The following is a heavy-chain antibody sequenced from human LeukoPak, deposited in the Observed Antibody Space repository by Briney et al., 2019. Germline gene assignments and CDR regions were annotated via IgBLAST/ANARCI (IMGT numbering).Heavy chain of an antibody. D-gene: IGHD4-23*01. CDR1: GFRFSSYA. J-gene: IGHJ4*02. CDR2: ISGSGVST. Sequence: GGSLRLSCAASGFRFSSYAMSWVRQAPGKGLEWVSAISGSGVSTYYADSVKGRFTISRDNSKNTLYLQMNSLRAEDTAVYYCAKDSVESPTGLFDYFDYWGQGTLVTVSS. V-gene: IGHV3-23*01. CDR3: AKDSVESPTGLFDYFDY.